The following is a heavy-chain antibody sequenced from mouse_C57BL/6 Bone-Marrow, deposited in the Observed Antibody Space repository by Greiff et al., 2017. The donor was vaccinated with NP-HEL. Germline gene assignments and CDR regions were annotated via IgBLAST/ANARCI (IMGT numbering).Heavy chain of an antibody. CDR2: IYPGSGST. CDR3: ARVYVSPFAY. Sequence: QVQLQQPGAELVKPGASVKMSCKASGYTFTSYWITWVKQRPGQGLEWIGDIYPGSGSTNYNEKFKSKATLTVETSSSSAYMQLSSLTSEDSAVYYCARVYVSPFAYWGKGTLVTVSA. D-gene: IGHD1-1*01. V-gene: IGHV1-55*01. J-gene: IGHJ3*01. CDR1: GYTFTSYW.